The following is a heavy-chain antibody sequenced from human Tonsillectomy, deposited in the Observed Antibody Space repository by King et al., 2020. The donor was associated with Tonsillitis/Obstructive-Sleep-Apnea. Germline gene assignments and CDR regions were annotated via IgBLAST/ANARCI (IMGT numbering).Heavy chain of an antibody. CDR1: GFTFGDYA. CDR3: TRGGKTTTAYFDY. CDR2: IRIKAYGGTP. V-gene: IGHV3-49*04. Sequence: VQLVESGGGLVQPGRSLRLSCTASGFTFGDYAMRWVRQAPGKGLEWVGLIRIKAYGGTPEYAASVKGRFTISRDDSKSIAYLQMNSLKTEDTAVYYCTRGGKTTTAYFDYWGQGTLVTVSS. D-gene: IGHD4-17*01. J-gene: IGHJ4*02.